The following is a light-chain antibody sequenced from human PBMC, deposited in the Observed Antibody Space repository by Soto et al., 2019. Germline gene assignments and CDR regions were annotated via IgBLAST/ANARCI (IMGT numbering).Light chain of an antibody. V-gene: IGLV2-14*01. CDR2: EVS. J-gene: IGLJ1*01. CDR1: IHYDF. CDR3: CSYTSSSNYV. Sequence: QSALTQPASVSGSPGQSITISCTGYIHYDFVSWYQQHPGTAPKLVIYEVSNRPSGTSDSFSGSKSGHTASLTISGLQTEDEAVYYCCSYTSSSNYVFGTGTQLTVL.